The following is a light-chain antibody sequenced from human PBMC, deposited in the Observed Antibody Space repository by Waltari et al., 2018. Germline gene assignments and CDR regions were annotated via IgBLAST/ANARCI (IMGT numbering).Light chain of an antibody. CDR2: EDN. V-gene: IGLV6-57*03. J-gene: IGLJ3*02. CDR3: QSYDNSGQVV. Sequence: NFMLTQPHPVSESPGKSVTISCTRHRGSIASSSRQCFQQRPARAPPSVIYEDNESPSGVPDRFSGSIDRSSNSASLTISGLKTEDEADYHCQSYDNSGQVVFGGGTRLTVL. CDR1: RGSIASSS.